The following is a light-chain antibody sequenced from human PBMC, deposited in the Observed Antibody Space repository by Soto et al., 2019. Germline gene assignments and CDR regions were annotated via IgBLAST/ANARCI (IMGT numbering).Light chain of an antibody. CDR3: QKYSSVPV. V-gene: IGKV3-15*01. CDR1: QSVSSN. J-gene: IGKJ3*01. CDR2: GAS. Sequence: EIVMTQSPATLSVSPGERATLSCRASQSVSSNLAWYQQKPGQAPRLLIYGASTRATGIPARFSGSGSGTEFTLTISSLQPEDVATYSCQKYSSVPVFGPGTKVEIK.